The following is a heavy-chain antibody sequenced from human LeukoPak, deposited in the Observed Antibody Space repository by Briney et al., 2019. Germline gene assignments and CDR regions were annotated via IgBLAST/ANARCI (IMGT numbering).Heavy chain of an antibody. V-gene: IGHV4-39*01. J-gene: IGHJ4*02. Sequence: SETLSLTCTVSGGSISSSTYYWGWIRQPPGKGLEWIGSIYYSGYTYYNPSLESRVTISVDTSKNQFSLKLSSVTAADTAIYYCAKHYMGSSYNRGLDYWGQGTLVTVSS. CDR1: GGSISSSTYY. CDR2: IYYSGYT. D-gene: IGHD3-10*01. CDR3: AKHYMGSSYNRGLDY.